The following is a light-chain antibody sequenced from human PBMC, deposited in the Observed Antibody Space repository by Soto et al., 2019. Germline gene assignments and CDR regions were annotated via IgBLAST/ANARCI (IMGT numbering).Light chain of an antibody. Sequence: QSVLTQPASGSWSPGQTLTISYTGTSSDVGGYDYVSWHQQHPGKAPKLMIYDVSKRPSGVSNRFSGSKSGNTASLTISGLQAEDEADYYCSSKRGSTGVFGTGTKVTVL. V-gene: IGLV2-14*01. J-gene: IGLJ1*01. CDR1: SSDVGGYDY. CDR3: SSKRGSTGV. CDR2: DVS.